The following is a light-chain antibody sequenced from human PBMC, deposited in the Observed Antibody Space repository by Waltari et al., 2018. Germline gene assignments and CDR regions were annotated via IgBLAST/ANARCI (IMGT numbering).Light chain of an antibody. J-gene: IGKJ1*01. CDR2: AAS. CDR3: QHYVSLPVT. Sequence: EFVLTQSPGTLSWSPGEGATLSCRANQSVRGTLAWYQQKPGQPPRLLIYAASTRATGIPDRFSGSGSVTDFSLTISRLEPEDFAVYYCQHYVSLPVTYGQGTKVEIK. CDR1: QSVRGT. V-gene: IGKV3-20*01.